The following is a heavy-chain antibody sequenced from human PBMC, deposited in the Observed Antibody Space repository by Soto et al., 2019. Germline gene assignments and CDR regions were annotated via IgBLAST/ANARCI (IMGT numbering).Heavy chain of an antibody. CDR2: IYPGDSDT. V-gene: IGHV5-51*01. CDR3: ARSSGGHLYYFEY. Sequence: PGESLKISCQGSGYSFTSYRIGWVRQMPGKGLEWMGIIYPGDSDTRYSPSFQGQVTISVDKSISTAYLQWNSLKASDTAMYYCARSSGGHLYYFEYWGQGTQVTGSS. J-gene: IGHJ4*02. CDR1: GYSFTSYR. D-gene: IGHD3-22*01.